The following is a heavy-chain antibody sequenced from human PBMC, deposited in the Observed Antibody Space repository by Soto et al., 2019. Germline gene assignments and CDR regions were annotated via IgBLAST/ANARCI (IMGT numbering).Heavy chain of an antibody. Sequence: PGGSLRLSCAASGFNINNAWMSWVRQAPGKGLEWVGSIKSKGNDGTDDYAATGKGRFTIARDESKTMLYLQMNSLKPEDTAVYYCITTYSGTPARPYLDLWGQGTPVTVSS. CDR2: IKSKGNDGTD. D-gene: IGHD1-26*01. V-gene: IGHV3-15*01. CDR3: ITTYSGTPARPYLDL. CDR1: GFNINNAW. J-gene: IGHJ4*02.